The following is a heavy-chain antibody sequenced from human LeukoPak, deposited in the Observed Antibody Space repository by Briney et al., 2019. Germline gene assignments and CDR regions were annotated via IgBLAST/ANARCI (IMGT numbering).Heavy chain of an antibody. J-gene: IGHJ4*02. CDR2: IYTSGST. Sequence: SETLSLTCTVSGGSISSYYWSWIRQPAGKGLEWIGRIYTSGSTNYNPSLKSRVTMSVDTSKNQFSLKLSSVTAADTAVYYCARGLHYDILTGYRSHHFDYWGQGTLVTVSS. CDR1: GGSISSYY. CDR3: ARGLHYDILTGYRSHHFDY. D-gene: IGHD3-9*01. V-gene: IGHV4-4*07.